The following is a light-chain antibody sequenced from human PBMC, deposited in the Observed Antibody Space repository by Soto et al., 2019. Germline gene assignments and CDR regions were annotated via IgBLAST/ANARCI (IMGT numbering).Light chain of an antibody. J-gene: IGKJ4*01. CDR2: SAS. CDR1: QDVSSW. V-gene: IGKV1-12*01. Sequence: DIQVTQSPSSVSASVGDRVTITCRTSQDVSSWLAWYQQKPGKAPELLINSASTLQTGVPSRFSGSGSGTDFTLTISSLQPEDLATYYCQPANSFPLTFGGGTKVEIK. CDR3: QPANSFPLT.